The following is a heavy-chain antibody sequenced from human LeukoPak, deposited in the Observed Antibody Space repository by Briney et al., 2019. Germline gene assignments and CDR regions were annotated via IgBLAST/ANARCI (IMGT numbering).Heavy chain of an antibody. V-gene: IGHV4-34*01. Sequence: SETLSLTCAVYGGSFSGYYWTWIRQPPGKGLEWIGEINHSGSTNYNPSLKSRVTISVDTSKNQFSLQLSSVTAADTAVYYCARGGAVAGPHYYYYYGMDVWGKGTTVTVSS. CDR2: INHSGST. J-gene: IGHJ6*04. CDR3: ARGGAVAGPHYYYYYGMDV. D-gene: IGHD6-19*01. CDR1: GGSFSGYY.